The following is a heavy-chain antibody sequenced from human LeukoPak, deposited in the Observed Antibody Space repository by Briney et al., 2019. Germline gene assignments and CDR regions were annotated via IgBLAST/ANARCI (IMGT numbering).Heavy chain of an antibody. CDR1: GFTFSSYS. CDR2: ISSSGSTI. V-gene: IGHV3-48*04. D-gene: IGHD4-23*01. Sequence: AGGSLRLSCAASGFTFSSYSMNWVRQAPGKGLEWISYISSSGSTINYADSVKGRFTISRDNAKTSLYLQINSLRAEDTAIFYCARDTYGGFDYWGQGTLVTVSS. CDR3: ARDTYGGFDY. J-gene: IGHJ4*02.